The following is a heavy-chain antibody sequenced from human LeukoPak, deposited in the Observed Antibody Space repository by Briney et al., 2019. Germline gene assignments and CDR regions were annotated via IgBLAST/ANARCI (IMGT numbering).Heavy chain of an antibody. D-gene: IGHD4-17*01. CDR3: ATLGTTVTNPFDY. J-gene: IGHJ4*02. Sequence: SETLSLTCSVSGGSISSYYWIWIRQPPGKGLEWIGYIYHSGSTNYNPSLKSRVTISVDTSKNQFSLKLNSVTAADTAVYYCATLGTTVTNPFDYWGQGTLVTVSS. CDR2: IYHSGST. V-gene: IGHV4-59*08. CDR1: GGSISSYY.